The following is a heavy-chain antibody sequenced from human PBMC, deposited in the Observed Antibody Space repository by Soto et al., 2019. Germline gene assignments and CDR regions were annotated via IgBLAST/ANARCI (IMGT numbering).Heavy chain of an antibody. Sequence: QINLIESGPTLVKPTQTLTLTCTFSGFSLSTSGAAVGWVRQPPGRALEWLALIYWDGDKRYNASLGNRLTFTKDTSINQVVLTLTNVDPADTATYYCSHRATMTIFGLIIDNGIWFAPWGQGTRVSVSS. V-gene: IGHV2-5*02. CDR3: SHRATMTIFGLIIDNGIWFAP. CDR2: IYWDGDK. D-gene: IGHD3-3*01. CDR1: GFSLSTSGAA. J-gene: IGHJ5*02.